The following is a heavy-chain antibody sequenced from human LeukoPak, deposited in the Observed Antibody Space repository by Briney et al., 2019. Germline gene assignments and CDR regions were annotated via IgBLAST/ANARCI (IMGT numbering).Heavy chain of an antibody. Sequence: PSETLSLTCTVSGGSISSSSYYWGWIRQPPGEGLEWIGSIYYSGSTYYNPSLKSRVTISVDTSKNQFSLKLSSVTAADTAVYYCAREEEVAVKSWGQGTLVTVSS. CDR3: AREEEVAVKS. D-gene: IGHD6-19*01. CDR2: IYYSGST. V-gene: IGHV4-39*07. CDR1: GGSISSSSYY. J-gene: IGHJ4*02.